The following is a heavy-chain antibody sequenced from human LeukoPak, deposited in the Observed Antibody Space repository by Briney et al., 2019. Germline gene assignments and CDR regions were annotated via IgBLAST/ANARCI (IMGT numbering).Heavy chain of an antibody. CDR3: ARPAIAATRYGHRNFDY. D-gene: IGHD6-13*01. CDR1: GFTFSSYA. V-gene: IGHV3-30*02. J-gene: IGHJ4*02. CDR2: IRYDGSNK. Sequence: GGSLRLSCAASGFTFSSYAMNWVRQAPGKGLEWVAFIRYDGSNKYYADSVKGRFTISRDDSKNTLYLQMNSLRAEDTAVYYCARPAIAATRYGHRNFDYWGQGTLVTVSS.